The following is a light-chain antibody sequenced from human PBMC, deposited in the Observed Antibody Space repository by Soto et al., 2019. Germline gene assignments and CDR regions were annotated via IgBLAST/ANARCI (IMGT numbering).Light chain of an antibody. CDR2: KAS. CDR3: QQYSSYPYT. Sequence: IQMTQSPSTLSACVGDRVTITCRASQSISSWLAWYQQKPGTAPKLLIYKASSLQSGVPSRFSGSGSGTEFTLTISSLQPDDFATYYCQQYSSYPYTFGQGTKLEIK. CDR1: QSISSW. V-gene: IGKV1-5*03. J-gene: IGKJ2*01.